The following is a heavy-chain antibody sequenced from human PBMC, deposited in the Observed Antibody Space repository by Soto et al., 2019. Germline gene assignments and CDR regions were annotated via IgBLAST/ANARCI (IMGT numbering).Heavy chain of an antibody. CDR2: IYYSGST. Sequence: SETLCLTCTVSGGSISSYYWSWIRQPPGKGLEWIGYIYYSGSTNYNPSLKSRVAISVDTSKNQLSLKLSSVTAADTAVYYCARANYLTAYYSYYYGMDVWGHGPTVSVS. J-gene: IGHJ6*02. V-gene: IGHV4-59*01. D-gene: IGHD1-7*01. CDR1: GGSISSYY. CDR3: ARANYLTAYYSYYYGMDV.